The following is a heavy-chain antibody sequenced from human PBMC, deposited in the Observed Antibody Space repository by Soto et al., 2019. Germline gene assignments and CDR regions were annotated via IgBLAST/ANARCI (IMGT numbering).Heavy chain of an antibody. CDR3: ARRGVSSYYSNY. V-gene: IGHV4-39*01. Sequence: SETLSLTCTVSGGSISTRSSYWGWIRQPPGKGLEWIGSIYYSGSTYYNLSLKSRVTISVDTSKTQFSLKLSSVTAADTAVYYCARRGVSSYYSNYWGLGTLVTVSS. J-gene: IGHJ4*02. CDR1: GGSISTRSSY. CDR2: IYYSGST. D-gene: IGHD2-15*01.